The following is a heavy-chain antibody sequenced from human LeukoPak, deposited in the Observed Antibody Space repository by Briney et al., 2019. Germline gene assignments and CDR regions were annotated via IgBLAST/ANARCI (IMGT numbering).Heavy chain of an antibody. CDR3: ARYPGGSYYYYYYMDV. J-gene: IGHJ6*03. Sequence: SETLSLTCTVSGGSISSSSYYWSWIRQPPGKGLEWIGEINHSGSTNYNPSLKSRVTISVDTSKNQFSLKLSSVTAADTAVYYCARYPGGSYYYYYYMDVWGKGTTVTVSS. V-gene: IGHV4-39*07. CDR2: INHSGST. D-gene: IGHD1-26*01. CDR1: GGSISSSSYY.